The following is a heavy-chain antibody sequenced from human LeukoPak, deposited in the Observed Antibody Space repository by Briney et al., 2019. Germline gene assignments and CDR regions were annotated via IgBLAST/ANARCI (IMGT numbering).Heavy chain of an antibody. D-gene: IGHD2-21*01. CDR2: IYYNGST. CDR3: GGCGGGCYSYCFDY. CDR1: GGSISSYY. Sequence: SETLALPCTVSGGSISSYYLSWVRQPPGKGLEGIGDIYYNGSTNYHPSPKRRGPISINTSKNQVPLKPSPVTAADTALVYCGGCGGGCYSYCFDYWGQGTLVTVSS. V-gene: IGHV4-59*08. J-gene: IGHJ4*02.